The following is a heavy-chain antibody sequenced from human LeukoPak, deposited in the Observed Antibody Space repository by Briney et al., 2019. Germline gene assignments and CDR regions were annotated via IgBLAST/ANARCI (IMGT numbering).Heavy chain of an antibody. CDR3: ARVIAVAGTGFYYFDY. CDR2: INPNSGGT. J-gene: IGHJ4*02. CDR1: GYTFTGYY. V-gene: IGHV1-2*02. D-gene: IGHD6-19*01. Sequence: ASVRVSCKASGYTFTGYYMHWVRQAPGQGLEWMGWINPNSGGTNYAQKFQGRVTTTRDTSISTAYMGLSRLRSDDTAVYYCARVIAVAGTGFYYFDYWGQGTLVTVSS.